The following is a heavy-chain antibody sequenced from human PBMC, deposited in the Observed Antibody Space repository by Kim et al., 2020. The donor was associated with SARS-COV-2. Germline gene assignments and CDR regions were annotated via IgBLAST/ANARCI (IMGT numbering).Heavy chain of an antibody. V-gene: IGHV4-31*03. J-gene: IGHJ5*02. D-gene: IGHD2-15*01. CDR3: ARGVVADGNWFDP. Sequence: SETLSLTCTVSGGSISSGGYYWSWIRQHPGKGPEWIGYIYYSGSTYYNPSLKSRVTISVDTSKNQFSLKLSSVTAADTAVYYCARGVVADGNWFDPWGQGTLVTVSS. CDR2: IYYSGST. CDR1: GGSISSGGYY.